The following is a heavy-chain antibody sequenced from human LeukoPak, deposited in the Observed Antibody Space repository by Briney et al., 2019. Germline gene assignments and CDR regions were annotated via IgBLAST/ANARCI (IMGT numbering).Heavy chain of an antibody. D-gene: IGHD3-22*01. CDR3: ADYDSSGYYVDY. Sequence: PSETLSLTCTVSGGSISSNNYYWGWIRHPPGKGLEWIGTIYYSGTTYYNPSLKSRVTISVDTSKNQFSLKLSSVTAADTAVYYCADYDSSGYYVDYWGQGTLVTVSS. J-gene: IGHJ4*02. V-gene: IGHV4-39*01. CDR2: IYYSGTT. CDR1: GGSISSNNYY.